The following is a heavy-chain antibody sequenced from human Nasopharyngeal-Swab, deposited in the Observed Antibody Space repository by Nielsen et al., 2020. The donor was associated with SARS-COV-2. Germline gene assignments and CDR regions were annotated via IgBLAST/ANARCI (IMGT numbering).Heavy chain of an antibody. V-gene: IGHV3-72*01. CDR1: GFTFSSYG. D-gene: IGHD1-1*01. J-gene: IGHJ6*02. CDR3: ARGPRERSQDYYHYGMDV. Sequence: GESLKISCAASGFTFSSYGMHWVRQAPGKGLEWVGRTRDKANSYTTEYAASVKGRFTISRDDSENSLYLQMNSLKTEDTAVYYCARGPRERSQDYYHYGMDVWGQGTTVTVSS. CDR2: TRDKANSYTT.